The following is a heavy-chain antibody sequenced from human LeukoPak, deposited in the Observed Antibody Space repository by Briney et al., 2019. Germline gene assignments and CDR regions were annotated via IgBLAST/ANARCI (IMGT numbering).Heavy chain of an antibody. J-gene: IGHJ5*02. CDR2: IYYSGST. CDR3: ATQAVHTAMVTGWFDP. D-gene: IGHD5-18*01. CDR1: GGSISSYY. Sequence: SETLSLTCTVSGGSISSYYWSWIRQPPGKGLEWIGYIYYSGSTNYNPSLKSRVTISVDTSKNQFSLKLSSVTAADTAVYYCATQAVHTAMVTGWFDPWGQGTLVTVSS. V-gene: IGHV4-59*08.